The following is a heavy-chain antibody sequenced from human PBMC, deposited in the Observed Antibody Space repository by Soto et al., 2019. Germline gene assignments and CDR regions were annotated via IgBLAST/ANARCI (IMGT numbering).Heavy chain of an antibody. D-gene: IGHD2-2*01. J-gene: IGHJ6*02. V-gene: IGHV1-69*08. CDR3: AREVVPAATHFFYYYGMDV. CDR1: GGTFSSYT. Sequence: QVQLVQSGAEVKKPGSSVKVSCKASGGTFSSYTISWVRQAPGQGLEWMGRIIPILGIANYAQKFQGRVTITADKSTSTAYMELSSLRSEDTAMYYCAREVVPAATHFFYYYGMDVWGQGTTVTVSS. CDR2: IIPILGIA.